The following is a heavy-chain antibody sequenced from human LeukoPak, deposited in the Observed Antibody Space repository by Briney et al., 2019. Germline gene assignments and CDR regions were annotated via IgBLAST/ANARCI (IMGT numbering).Heavy chain of an antibody. V-gene: IGHV3-7*01. CDR1: GFTFSSYW. CDR2: IKQDGSEK. J-gene: IGHJ4*02. D-gene: IGHD3-22*01. CDR3: ARGPLQPNYYDSSGYQTLDY. Sequence: PGGSLRLSCAASGFTFSSYWMSWVRQAPGKGLEWVANIKQDGSEKYYVDSVKGRFTISRDNAKNSLYLQMNSLRAEDTAVYYCARGPLQPNYYDSSGYQTLDYWGQGTLVTVSS.